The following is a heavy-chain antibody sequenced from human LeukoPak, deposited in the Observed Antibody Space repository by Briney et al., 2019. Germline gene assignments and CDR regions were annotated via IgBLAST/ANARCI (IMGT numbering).Heavy chain of an antibody. J-gene: IGHJ4*02. Sequence: SETLSLTCTVSGGSISSGGYYWSWIRQHPGKGLEWIGYIYYSGSTYYNPSLKNRVTISVDTSKNQFSLKLSSVTAADTAVYYCAKAAQLTDLTGSHFDYWGQGTLVIVSS. CDR3: AKAAQLTDLTGSHFDY. CDR2: IYYSGST. D-gene: IGHD3-9*01. CDR1: GGSISSGGYY. V-gene: IGHV4-31*03.